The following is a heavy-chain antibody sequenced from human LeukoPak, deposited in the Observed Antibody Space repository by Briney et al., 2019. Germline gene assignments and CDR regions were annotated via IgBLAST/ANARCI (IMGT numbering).Heavy chain of an antibody. D-gene: IGHD4-17*01. CDR1: GFTFSSYD. CDR3: ARCEGDYGIRYYYYYMDV. V-gene: IGHV3-48*03. CDR2: ISSSGSTI. Sequence: PGGSLRLSCAASGFTFSSYDMNWVRQAPGKGLEWVSYISSSGSTIYYADSVKGRFTISRDNAKNSLYLQMNSLRVEDTAVYYCARCEGDYGIRYYYYYMDVWGKGTTVTVSS. J-gene: IGHJ6*03.